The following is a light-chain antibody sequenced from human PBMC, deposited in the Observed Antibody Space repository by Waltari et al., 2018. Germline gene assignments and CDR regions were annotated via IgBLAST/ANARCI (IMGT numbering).Light chain of an antibody. CDR3: CSNVGTSAF. J-gene: IGLJ2*01. V-gene: IGLV2-23*03. CDR1: SHNVGIFNL. Sequence: QAGPPQPASVSRSPGPSIPISFPGTSHNVGIFNLLSWHPQHPGKPPKLIIYEGSKRPSGVSNRFSGSKSDNTASLTLSGLQPDDEADYYCCSNVGTSAFFGGGTKLTVL. CDR2: EGS.